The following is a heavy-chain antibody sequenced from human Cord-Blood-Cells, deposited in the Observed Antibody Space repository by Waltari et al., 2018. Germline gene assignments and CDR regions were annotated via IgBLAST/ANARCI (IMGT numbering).Heavy chain of an antibody. D-gene: IGHD3-3*01. CDR2: IYYSGST. J-gene: IGHJ4*02. CDR1: GGYISSSSYY. V-gene: IGHV4-39*01. Sequence: QLQLQESGPGLVKPSETLSLTCTVSGGYISSSSYYWGWIRQPPGKGLEWIGSIYYSGSTYYNPSLKSRVTISVDTSKIQFSLKLSSVTAADTAVYYCARQPYDFWSGYYLDYWGQGTLVTVSS. CDR3: ARQPYDFWSGYYLDY.